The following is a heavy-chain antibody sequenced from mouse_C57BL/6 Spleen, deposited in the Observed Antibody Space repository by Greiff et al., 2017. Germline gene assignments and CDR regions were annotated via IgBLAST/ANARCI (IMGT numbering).Heavy chain of an antibody. CDR1: GYTFTDYE. V-gene: IGHV1-15*01. CDR3: TSRQLRLEYFDY. J-gene: IGHJ2*01. Sequence: QVQLQQSGAELVRPGASVTLSCKASGYTFTDYEMHWVKQTPVHGLEWIGAIDPETGGTAYNQKFKGKAILTADKSSSTAYMELRSLTSEDSAVYYCTSRQLRLEYFDYWGQGTTLTVST. CDR2: IDPETGGT. D-gene: IGHD3-2*02.